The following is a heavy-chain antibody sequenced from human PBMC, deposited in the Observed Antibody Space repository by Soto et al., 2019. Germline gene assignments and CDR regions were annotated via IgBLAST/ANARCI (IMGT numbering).Heavy chain of an antibody. CDR3: ARVRDWFDP. CDR2: IDHSGYT. D-gene: IGHD3-3*01. J-gene: IGHJ5*02. V-gene: IGHV4-34*01. CDR1: GGSFSGYY. Sequence: KLRETLSLTCAFYGGSFSGYYWNWIRQPPGKGLEWIGEIDHSGYTNYNPSLKSRVTISVDTSKNQFSLRLTSVTAADTAVYYCARVRDWFDPWGQGTLVTVSS.